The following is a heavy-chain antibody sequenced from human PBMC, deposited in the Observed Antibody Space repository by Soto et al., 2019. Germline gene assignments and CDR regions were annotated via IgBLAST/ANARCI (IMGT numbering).Heavy chain of an antibody. CDR3: ATDIVVVPAAILDYYYYGMDV. V-gene: IGHV1-69*13. Sequence: SVKVSCKASGGPFSSYAISWVRQAPGQGLEWMGGIIPIFGTANYAQKFQGRVTITADESTSTAYMELSSLRSEDTAVYYCATDIVVVPAAILDYYYYGMDVWGQGTTVTVSS. CDR2: IIPIFGTA. CDR1: GGPFSSYA. J-gene: IGHJ6*02. D-gene: IGHD2-2*02.